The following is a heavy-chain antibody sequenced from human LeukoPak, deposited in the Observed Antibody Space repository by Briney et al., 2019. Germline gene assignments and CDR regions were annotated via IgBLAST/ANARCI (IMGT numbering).Heavy chain of an antibody. CDR2: FDPEDGET. J-gene: IGHJ4*02. V-gene: IGHV1-24*01. CDR1: GYTLTELS. D-gene: IGHD3-3*01. CDR3: ATSGPRSGSLDY. Sequence: ASVKVSFKVSGYTLTELSMHWVRQAPGKGLEWMGGFDPEDGETIHAQKFQGRVTMTEDTSTDTAYMELSSLRSEDTAVYYCATSGPRSGSLDYWGQGTLVTVSS.